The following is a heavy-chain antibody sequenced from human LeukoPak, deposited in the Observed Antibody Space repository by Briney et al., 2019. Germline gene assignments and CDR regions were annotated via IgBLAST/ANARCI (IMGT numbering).Heavy chain of an antibody. CDR2: IKQDGSEK. CDR3: ARDQVIIAAAGRVRWFDP. D-gene: IGHD6-13*01. J-gene: IGHJ5*02. CDR1: GFTFSSHW. V-gene: IGHV3-7*01. Sequence: GGSLRLSCAASGFTFSSHWMSWVRQAPGKGLEWVANIKQDGSEKYYVDPVKGRFTISRDNAKNSLYLQMNSLRAEDTAVYYCARDQVIIAAAGRVRWFDPWGQGTLVTVSS.